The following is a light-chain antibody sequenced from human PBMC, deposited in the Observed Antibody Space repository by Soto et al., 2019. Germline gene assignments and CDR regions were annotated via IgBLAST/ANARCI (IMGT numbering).Light chain of an antibody. CDR3: QTWGSGIVV. V-gene: IGLV4-69*01. CDR1: SGHSNYA. J-gene: IGLJ2*01. Sequence: QLVLTQSPSASASLGASVKLTFTLSSGHSNYAIAWHQQQSEKGPRYLMKLNSDDSHSKGDGIPDRFSGSSSGAERYLTIYSLQSEDEADYYCQTWGSGIVVFGGGTKLTVL. CDR2: LNSDDSH.